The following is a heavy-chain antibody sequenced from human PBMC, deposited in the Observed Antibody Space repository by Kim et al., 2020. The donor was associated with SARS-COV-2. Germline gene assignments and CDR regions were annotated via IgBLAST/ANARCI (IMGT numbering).Heavy chain of an antibody. Sequence: GGSLRLSCAASGFSFSDYGMHWVRRAPGKGLEWVAVIWYDGSKNYYADSVKGRFTISRDNSKNTLYLQMNSLGVEDNALYYCAATEQLVWGEFVYDYYGMDVWGQRDHGHRLL. CDR3: AATEQLVWGEFVYDYYGMDV. CDR2: IWYDGSKN. D-gene: IGHD6-13*01. J-gene: IGHJ6*04. CDR1: GFSFSDYG. V-gene: IGHV3-30*02.